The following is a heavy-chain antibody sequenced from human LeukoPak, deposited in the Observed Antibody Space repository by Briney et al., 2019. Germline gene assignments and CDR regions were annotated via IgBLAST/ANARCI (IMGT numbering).Heavy chain of an antibody. V-gene: IGHV4-39*01. D-gene: IGHD1-26*01. CDR3: ARRRGVGATQNVFDY. J-gene: IGHJ4*02. Sequence: SETLSLTFTVSGDSISSSSYYWGWIRQPPGKGPEWIGNIYYSGSTHYKPSLKSRVTISVDMSKNQFSLKLTSVTAADTAVYYCARRRGVGATQNVFDYWGQGTLVTVSS. CDR2: IYYSGST. CDR1: GDSISSSSYY.